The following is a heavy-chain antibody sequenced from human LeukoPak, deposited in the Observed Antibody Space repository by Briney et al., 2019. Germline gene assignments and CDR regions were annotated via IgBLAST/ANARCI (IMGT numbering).Heavy chain of an antibody. D-gene: IGHD6-19*01. CDR2: TYSGGST. Sequence: PGGSLRLSCAASGFTVSSNYMSWVRQAPGKGLEWVSVTYSGGSTYYADSVKGRFTISKDNSKNTLYLQMNSLRAEDTAVYYCARGSSGWFHPFDYWGQGTLVTVSS. CDR1: GFTVSSNY. CDR3: ARGSSGWFHPFDY. J-gene: IGHJ4*02. V-gene: IGHV3-53*01.